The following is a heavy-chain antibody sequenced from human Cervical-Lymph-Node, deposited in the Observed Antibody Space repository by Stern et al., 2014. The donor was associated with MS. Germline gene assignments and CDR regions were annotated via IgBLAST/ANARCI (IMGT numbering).Heavy chain of an antibody. CDR3: ARGSGDYVPIFDY. CDR1: GGSISSSNW. J-gene: IGHJ4*02. D-gene: IGHD4-17*01. Sequence: VQLVESGPGLVKPSGTLSLTCAVSGGSISSSNWWSWVRQPPGKGLEWIGEIYHSVSTNYNPSLKSRVTISVDKSKTQFSLKLSSVTAADTAVYYCARGSGDYVPIFDYWGQGTLVTVSS. V-gene: IGHV4-4*02. CDR2: IYHSVST.